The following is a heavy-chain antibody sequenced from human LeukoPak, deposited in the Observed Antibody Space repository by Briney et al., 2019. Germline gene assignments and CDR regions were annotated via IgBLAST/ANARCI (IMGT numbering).Heavy chain of an antibody. Sequence: ASVKVSRKASGYTFTSCDINWVRQATGQGLEWMGGIIPILGTANYALKFQGRVTITTDESTSTAYMELSSLRSEDTAVYYCARDATGVGGLGGAFDIWGQGTMVTVSS. CDR3: ARDATGVGGLGGAFDI. CDR1: GYTFTSCD. D-gene: IGHD7-27*01. J-gene: IGHJ3*02. CDR2: IIPILGTA. V-gene: IGHV1-69*05.